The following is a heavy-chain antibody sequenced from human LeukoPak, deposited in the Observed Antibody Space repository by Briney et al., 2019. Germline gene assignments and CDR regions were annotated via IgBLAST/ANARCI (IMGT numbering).Heavy chain of an antibody. CDR3: ARERDIVVVFNWFDP. D-gene: IGHD2-2*01. J-gene: IGHJ5*02. CDR1: GFTFSSYG. CDR2: IWYDGSNK. Sequence: GGSLGLSCAASGFTFSSYGMHWVRQAPGKGLEWVAVIWYDGSNKYYADSVKGRFTISRDNSKNTLYLQMNSLRAEDTAVYYCARERDIVVVFNWFDPWGQGTLVTVSS. V-gene: IGHV3-33*01.